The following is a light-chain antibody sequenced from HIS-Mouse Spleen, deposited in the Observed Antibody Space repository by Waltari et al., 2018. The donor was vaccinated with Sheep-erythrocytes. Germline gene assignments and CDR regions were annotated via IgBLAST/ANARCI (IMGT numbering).Light chain of an antibody. V-gene: IGLV2-11*01. CDR1: SSDVGGYNY. CDR2: DVS. J-gene: IGLJ1*01. CDR3: CSYAGSYNHV. Sequence: QSALTQPRSVSGSPGQSVTIPCTGTSSDVGGYNYVSWYQQHPGKAPKLMIYDVSKRPSGVPDRFSGSKSGNTASLTISGLQAEDEADYYCCSYAGSYNHVFATRTKVTVL.